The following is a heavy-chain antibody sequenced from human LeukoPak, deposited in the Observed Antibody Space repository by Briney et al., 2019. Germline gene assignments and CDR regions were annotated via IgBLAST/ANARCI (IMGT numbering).Heavy chain of an antibody. Sequence: ASMKVSCKASGYTFTSYYMHWVRQAPGQGLEWMGIINPSGGSTSYAQKFQGRVTMTRDTSTSTVYMELSSLRSEDTAVYYCARDYKDTMVRGVTIDWFDPWGQGTLVTVSS. CDR1: GYTFTSYY. CDR2: INPSGGST. D-gene: IGHD3-10*01. CDR3: ARDYKDTMVRGVTIDWFDP. V-gene: IGHV1-46*01. J-gene: IGHJ5*02.